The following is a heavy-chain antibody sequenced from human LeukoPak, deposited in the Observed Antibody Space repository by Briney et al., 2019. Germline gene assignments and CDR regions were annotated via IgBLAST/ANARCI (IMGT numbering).Heavy chain of an antibody. Sequence: GASVKVSCKASGYTFTGYYMHWVRQAPGQGLEWMGWINPNSGGTNYAQKFQGRVTMTRDTSISTAYMELSRLRSDDTAVYYCARGGGSTMIVVVSQDCWGQGTLVTVSS. CDR2: INPNSGGT. CDR3: ARGGGSTMIVVVSQDC. D-gene: IGHD3-22*01. V-gene: IGHV1-2*02. J-gene: IGHJ4*02. CDR1: GYTFTGYY.